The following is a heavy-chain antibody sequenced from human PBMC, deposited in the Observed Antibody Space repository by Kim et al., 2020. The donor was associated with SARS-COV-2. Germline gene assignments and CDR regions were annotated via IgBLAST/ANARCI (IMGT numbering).Heavy chain of an antibody. CDR1: GFSFSSHP. Sequence: GGSLRLSCAASGFSFSSHPMTWVRQAPGKGLEWVSYISRDSALIYSADPVKGRFTISRDNAKNSLYLQMNSLREEDTAVYYCARDMGITGADDKWGQG. CDR2: ISRDSALI. D-gene: IGHD6-13*01. CDR3: ARDMGITGADDK. J-gene: IGHJ4*02. V-gene: IGHV3-48*02.